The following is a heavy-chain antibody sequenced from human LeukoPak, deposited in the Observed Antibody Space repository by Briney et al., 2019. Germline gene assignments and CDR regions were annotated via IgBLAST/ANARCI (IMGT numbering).Heavy chain of an antibody. Sequence: SETLSLTCAVSGGSLSGSFWSWIRQPRGKGLEWIGEINHSGYTNYKPSLKSRVTISVDTSKNQLSLNLTSVTAADTAVYYCARGAREWGQGTLVTVSS. CDR1: GGSLSGSF. D-gene: IGHD5-24*01. CDR2: INHSGYT. J-gene: IGHJ4*02. V-gene: IGHV4-34*01. CDR3: ARGARE.